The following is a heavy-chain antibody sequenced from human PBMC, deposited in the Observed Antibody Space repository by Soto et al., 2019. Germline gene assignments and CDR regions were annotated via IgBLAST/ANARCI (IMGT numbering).Heavy chain of an antibody. D-gene: IGHD2-2*01. V-gene: IGHV3-7*01. CDR2: IMQDGSDK. CDR1: RFTFSHYA. CDR3: ASQRLYFYGLDV. J-gene: IGHJ6*02. Sequence: PWGSLTLSCAVSRFTFSHYASTWVRQAPGKGLEWVANIMQDGSDKYYVDSVKGRFTISRDNAKNSLYLQMTSLRAEDTAVYYCASQRLYFYGLDVRGQGTTVTVSS.